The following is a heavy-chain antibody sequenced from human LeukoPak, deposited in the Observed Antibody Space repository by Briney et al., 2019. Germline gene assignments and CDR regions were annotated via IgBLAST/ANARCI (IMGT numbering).Heavy chain of an antibody. D-gene: IGHD2-15*01. CDR1: GITFSSYG. V-gene: IGHV3-30*18. J-gene: IGHJ3*02. CDR2: ISYDGSNK. CDR3: AKSGLGYCSGGSCYSYAVDI. Sequence: GGSLRLSCVASGITFSSYGMHWVRQAPGKGLEWVALISYDGSNKYYADSVKGRFTISRDNSKNTLYLQMNSLRAEDTAVYYCAKSGLGYCSGGSCYSYAVDIWGQGTMVTVSS.